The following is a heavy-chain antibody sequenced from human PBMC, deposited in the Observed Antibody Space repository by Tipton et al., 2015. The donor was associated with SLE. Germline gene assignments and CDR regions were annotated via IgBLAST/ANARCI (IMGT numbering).Heavy chain of an antibody. CDR2: IRYDGSNK. Sequence: QLVQSGGGVVQPGGSLRLSCAASGFTFSSYGMHWVRQAPGKGLEWVAFIRYDGSNKYYADSVKGRFTISRDNSKNTLYLQMNSLRAEDTAVYYCAKDRQWLALDYWGQGTLVTVSS. D-gene: IGHD6-19*01. V-gene: IGHV3-30*02. CDR1: GFTFSSYG. CDR3: AKDRQWLALDY. J-gene: IGHJ4*02.